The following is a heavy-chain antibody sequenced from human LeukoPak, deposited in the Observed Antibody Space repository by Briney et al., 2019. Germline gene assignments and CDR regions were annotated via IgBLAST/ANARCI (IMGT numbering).Heavy chain of an antibody. J-gene: IGHJ4*02. V-gene: IGHV1-69*13. CDR2: IIPIFGTA. CDR1: GGTFSSYA. CDR3: ARDPEVSYPIVGARAFDY. Sequence: ASVKVSCKASGGTFSSYAISWVRQAPGQGLEWMGGIIPIFGTANYAQKSQGRVTITADESTSTAYMELSSLRSEDTAVYYCARDPEVSYPIVGARAFDYWGQGTLVTVSS. D-gene: IGHD1-26*01.